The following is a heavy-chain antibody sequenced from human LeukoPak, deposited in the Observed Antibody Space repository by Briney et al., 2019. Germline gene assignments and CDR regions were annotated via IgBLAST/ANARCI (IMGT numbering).Heavy chain of an antibody. Sequence: SETLSLTCTVSGGSISSGGYYWGWIRQPPGKGLEWIGSIYYSGSTYYNPSLKSRVAISVDTSENQFSLKLSSVTAADTAVYYCARSTYYDFWSGYYYFDYWGQGTLVTVSS. CDR1: GGSISSGGYY. D-gene: IGHD3-3*01. CDR3: ARSTYYDFWSGYYYFDY. CDR2: IYYSGST. J-gene: IGHJ4*02. V-gene: IGHV4-39*01.